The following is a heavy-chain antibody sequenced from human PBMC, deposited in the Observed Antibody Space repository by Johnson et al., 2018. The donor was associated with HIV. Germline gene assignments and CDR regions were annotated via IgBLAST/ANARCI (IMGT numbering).Heavy chain of an antibody. CDR2: IYSGGST. J-gene: IGHJ3*02. CDR3: ARGGLGFQNIHDPFDI. V-gene: IGHV3-66*01. CDR1: GFTFDDYA. D-gene: IGHD1/OR15-1a*01. Sequence: VQLVESGGGLVQPGRSLRLSCAASGFTFDDYAMHWVRQAPGKGLEWVSVIYSGGSTYYADSVKGRFTISRDNSKNTLYLQMNSLRAEDTALYYCARGGLGFQNIHDPFDIWGQGTMVTVSS.